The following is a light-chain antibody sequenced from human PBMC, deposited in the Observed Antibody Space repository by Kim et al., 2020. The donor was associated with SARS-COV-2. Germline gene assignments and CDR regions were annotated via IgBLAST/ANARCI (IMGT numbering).Light chain of an antibody. CDR1: QAISNY. Sequence: DIQMTQSPSAMSASVGDRVTITCRASQAISNYLAWFQWRPGKVPTRLIYGASSLQSGVPSRFSGSGSGTEFTLTLSNLQPEDFATYYCLKHNNYPLTFCGGAKVDIK. CDR2: GAS. J-gene: IGKJ4*01. CDR3: LKHNNYPLT. V-gene: IGKV1-17*03.